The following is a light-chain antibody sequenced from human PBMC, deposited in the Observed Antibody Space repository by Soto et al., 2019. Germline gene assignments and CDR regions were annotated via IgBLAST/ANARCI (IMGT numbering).Light chain of an antibody. CDR1: QDIRSD. J-gene: IGKJ1*01. V-gene: IGKV1-6*01. Sequence: AIQMTQSPSSLSASVGDRVTITCRASQDIRSDLGWYQQRPGQAPKVLIYAMSNLQSGVSSRFSGSGSGTDFTLTISSLQPEDIATYYCLQDYNYPWTFGRGTKVDIK. CDR3: LQDYNYPWT. CDR2: AMS.